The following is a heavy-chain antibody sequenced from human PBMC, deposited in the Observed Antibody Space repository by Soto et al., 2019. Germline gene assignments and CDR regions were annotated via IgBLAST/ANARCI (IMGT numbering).Heavy chain of an antibody. CDR1: GFTFSSYD. J-gene: IGHJ6*02. Sequence: PGGSLRLSCAASGFTFSSYDMHWVHQATGKGLEWVSAIGTAGDTYYPGSVKGRFTISRENAKNSLYLQMNSLRAGDTAVYYCARSSSGWPSYYYYGMDVWGQGATVTVSS. CDR3: ARSSSGWPSYYYYGMDV. CDR2: IGTAGDT. V-gene: IGHV3-13*01. D-gene: IGHD6-19*01.